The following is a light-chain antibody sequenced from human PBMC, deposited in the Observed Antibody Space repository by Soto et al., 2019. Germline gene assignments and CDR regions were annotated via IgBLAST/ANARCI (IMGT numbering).Light chain of an antibody. CDR3: QQYNSYPWT. CDR2: DAS. J-gene: IGKJ1*01. Sequence: DIQMTQSPSTLSASVGDRVTITCQARQSISSWLAWYQQKPGKAPKLLIYDASSLESGVPSRFSGSGSGTEFTLTISSLQPDDFATYYCQQYNSYPWTFGQGTKVEIK. V-gene: IGKV1-5*01. CDR1: QSISSW.